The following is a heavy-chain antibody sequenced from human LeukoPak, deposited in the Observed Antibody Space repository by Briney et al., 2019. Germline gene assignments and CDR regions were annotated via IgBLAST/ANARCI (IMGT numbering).Heavy chain of an antibody. CDR2: ISSSSIYI. CDR1: GFTFSSYS. CDR3: ARDLLWRGYCSSTSCYRRGIFDY. Sequence: PGGSLRLSCAASGFTFSSYSMNWVRQAPGKGLEWVSSISSSSIYIYYADSVKGRFTISRDNAKNSLYPQINSLRAEDTAVYYCARDLLWRGYCSSTSCYRRGIFDYWGQGTLVTVSS. D-gene: IGHD2-2*02. V-gene: IGHV3-21*01. J-gene: IGHJ4*02.